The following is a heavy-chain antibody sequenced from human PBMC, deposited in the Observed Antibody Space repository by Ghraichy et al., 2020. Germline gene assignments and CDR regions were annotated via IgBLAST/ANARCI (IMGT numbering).Heavy chain of an antibody. D-gene: IGHD1-7*01. Sequence: ASVKVSCKASEYTFTDYYIHWVRQAPGQGLKWMGWINPDSGGTNYAQKFQGRVTMTRDTSINTAYMDLSRLRSDDTAVYYCARGIGTTVPFDYWGQGTLITVSS. V-gene: IGHV1-2*02. CDR3: ARGIGTTVPFDY. J-gene: IGHJ4*02. CDR1: EYTFTDYY. CDR2: INPDSGGT.